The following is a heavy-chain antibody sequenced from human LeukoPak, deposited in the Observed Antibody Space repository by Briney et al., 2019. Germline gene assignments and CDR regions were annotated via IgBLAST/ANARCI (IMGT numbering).Heavy chain of an antibody. CDR1: GDTFSSYA. Sequence: SVKVSCTASGDTFSSYAISWVRQAPGQGLEWMGGIIPIFGTANYAQKFQGRVTITADESTSTAYMELSSLRSEDTAVYYCARLPAARPLNFDYWGQGTLVTVSS. V-gene: IGHV1-69*13. D-gene: IGHD6-6*01. CDR3: ARLPAARPLNFDY. CDR2: IIPIFGTA. J-gene: IGHJ4*02.